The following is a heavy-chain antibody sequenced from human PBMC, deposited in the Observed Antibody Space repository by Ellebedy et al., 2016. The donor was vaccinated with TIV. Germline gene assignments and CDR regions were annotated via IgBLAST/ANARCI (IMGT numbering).Heavy chain of an antibody. D-gene: IGHD5-18*01. J-gene: IGHJ4*02. CDR3: AKAPIQLLKYYCDY. Sequence: GESLKISXAASGFTFSSYAMSWVRQAPGKGLEWVSAISGSGGSTYYADSVKGRFTISRDNSKNTLYLQMNSLRAEDTAVYYCAKAPIQLLKYYCDYWGQGTLVTVSS. CDR2: ISGSGGST. CDR1: GFTFSSYA. V-gene: IGHV3-23*01.